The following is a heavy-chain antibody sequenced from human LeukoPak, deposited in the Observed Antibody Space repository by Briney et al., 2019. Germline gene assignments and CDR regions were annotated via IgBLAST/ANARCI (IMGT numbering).Heavy chain of an antibody. Sequence: AGSLSLSCAASGFTFSNYDMHWVRHAEGKGLEWVSGIGTAGDTYYPASVKARFNIPRENAKHSLYLQMNSLSAGDTAVYYCASSPAYSSSWYAIDNWGQGTLVTVSA. D-gene: IGHD6-13*01. CDR3: ASSPAYSSSWYAIDN. J-gene: IGHJ4*02. CDR2: IGTAGDT. V-gene: IGHV3-13*01. CDR1: GFTFSNYD.